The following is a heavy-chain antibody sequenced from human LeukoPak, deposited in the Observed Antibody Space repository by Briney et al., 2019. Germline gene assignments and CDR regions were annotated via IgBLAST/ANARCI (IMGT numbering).Heavy chain of an antibody. CDR1: GGSISSDDYY. Sequence: SETLSLTCTVSGGSISSDDYYWSWIRQPPGKGLEWIGYIYYRGSTYYNPSLKSRVTISVDTSKNQFSLKLSSVTAADTAVYSCARVEMASMRAFDIWGQGTMVTVSS. J-gene: IGHJ3*02. CDR2: IYYRGST. D-gene: IGHD5-24*01. V-gene: IGHV4-30-4*08. CDR3: ARVEMASMRAFDI.